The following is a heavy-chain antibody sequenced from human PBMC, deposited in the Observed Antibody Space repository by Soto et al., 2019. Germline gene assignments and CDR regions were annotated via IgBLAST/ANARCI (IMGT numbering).Heavy chain of an antibody. J-gene: IGHJ4*02. CDR1: GFTFSSYA. D-gene: IGHD3-9*01. CDR3: AKDGYLDTYYGDY. V-gene: IGHV3-30-3*01. CDR2: ISYDGISK. Sequence: QVQLVESGGGVVQPGRSLRLSCAASGFTFSSYAMHWVRQAPGKGLEWVAVISYDGISKHYADSVKGRFSISRDDSENTLYVQMNSLRAEDTAVYYCAKDGYLDTYYGDYLGQGTLVTVSS.